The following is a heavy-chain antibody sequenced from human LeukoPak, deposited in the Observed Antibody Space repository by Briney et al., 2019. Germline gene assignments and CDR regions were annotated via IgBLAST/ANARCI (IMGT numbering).Heavy chain of an antibody. CDR1: GFTFSSYA. Sequence: PGGSLRLSCAASGFTFSSYAMHWVRQAPGKGLEWVAVISYDGSNKYYADSVKGRFTISRDNSKNTLYLQMNSLRAEDTAVYYCARDRDLLTVGAHYYYYGMDVWGQGTTVTVSS. CDR3: ARDRDLLTVGAHYYYYGMDV. J-gene: IGHJ6*02. CDR2: ISYDGSNK. D-gene: IGHD1-26*01. V-gene: IGHV3-30*04.